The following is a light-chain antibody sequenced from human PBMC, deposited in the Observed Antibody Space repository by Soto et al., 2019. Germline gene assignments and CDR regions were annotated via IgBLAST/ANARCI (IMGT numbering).Light chain of an antibody. V-gene: IGLV1-44*01. CDR3: SSYTSSSTEV. CDR1: SSNIGSNT. J-gene: IGLJ1*01. Sequence: QSVLTQPPSASGTPGQRVTISCSGSSSNIGSNTVNWYHQLPGTAPKLLIYSDNQRPSGVPDRFSGSKSGTSASLAISGLQSEDEADYYCSSYTSSSTEVFGTGTKLTVL. CDR2: SDN.